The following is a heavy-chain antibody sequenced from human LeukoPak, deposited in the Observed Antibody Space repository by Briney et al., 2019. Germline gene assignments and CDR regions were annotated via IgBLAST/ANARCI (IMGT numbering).Heavy chain of an antibody. D-gene: IGHD6-19*01. J-gene: IGHJ4*02. V-gene: IGHV3-21*01. CDR2: FSSSGSFM. Sequence: GGSLRLSCAASGFTFSSYTMNWVRQAPGKGLDWVSSFSSSGSFMYYPDSVKGRFTISRDNAKNSLYLQMNGLRVEDTAVYYCARGGYSSGSTFEYWGQGTLVTVSS. CDR1: GFTFSSYT. CDR3: ARGGYSSGSTFEY.